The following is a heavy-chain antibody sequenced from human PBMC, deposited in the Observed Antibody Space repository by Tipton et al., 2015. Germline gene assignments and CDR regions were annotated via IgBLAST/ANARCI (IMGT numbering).Heavy chain of an antibody. CDR2: IYYTGST. CDR3: ARFRYYGSESERGYFHGLDV. CDR1: GYFISSGHF. J-gene: IGHJ6*02. D-gene: IGHD3-10*01. Sequence: GLVKPSETLSLTCGVSGYFISSGHFWGWVRQPPGKGLECIGYIYYTGSTHYNPSLKSRVTISVDTSKSQFFLKLSSVTAADTAVYYCARFRYYGSESERGYFHGLDVWGQGTTVTVSS. V-gene: IGHV4-59*11.